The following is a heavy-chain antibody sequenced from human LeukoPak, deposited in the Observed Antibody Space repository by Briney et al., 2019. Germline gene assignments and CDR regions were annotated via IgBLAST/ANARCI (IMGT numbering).Heavy chain of an antibody. V-gene: IGHV3-30*18. D-gene: IGHD6-13*01. J-gene: IGHJ4*02. CDR1: GFTFSSYG. Sequence: QTGRSLRLSCAASGFTFSSYGMHWVRQAPGKGLEWVAIISYDGSKKYYADSVKGRFTISRDNSKNTLSLQMNSLRAEDTAVYYCTKDLRIPAPGTATDYFDYWGQGTLVTVSS. CDR3: TKDLRIPAPGTATDYFDY. CDR2: ISYDGSKK.